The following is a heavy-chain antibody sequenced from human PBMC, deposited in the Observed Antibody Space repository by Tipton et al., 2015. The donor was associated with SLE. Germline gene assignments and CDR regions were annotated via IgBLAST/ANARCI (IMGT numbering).Heavy chain of an antibody. D-gene: IGHD3-16*01. CDR3: TSQPSAWGAFDI. J-gene: IGHJ3*02. CDR2: IRSTAYGGTT. CDR1: GFTFGDYA. Sequence: SLRLSCTASGFTFGDYAMSWVRQAPGKGREWLGFIRSTAYGGTTEYAASVNGRFTISSDDSKSIAYLQMNSLKSEDTAVYYCTSQPSAWGAFDIWGQGTMVTVSS. V-gene: IGHV3-49*04.